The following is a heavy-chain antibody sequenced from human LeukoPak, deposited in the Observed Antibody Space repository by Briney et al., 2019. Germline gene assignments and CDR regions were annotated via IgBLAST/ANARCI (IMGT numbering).Heavy chain of an antibody. Sequence: GASVKVSCKASVYTFSSYDINWVRQATGQGLEWMGWMNPNSGNTGYAQRFQGRVTMTKSTSISTAYMELSSLTSDDTAAYYCARSFVGTRKRNDYWGQGTPVTVSS. V-gene: IGHV1-8*01. CDR1: VYTFSSYD. D-gene: IGHD2-21*01. J-gene: IGHJ4*02. CDR3: ARSFVGTRKRNDY. CDR2: MNPNSGNT.